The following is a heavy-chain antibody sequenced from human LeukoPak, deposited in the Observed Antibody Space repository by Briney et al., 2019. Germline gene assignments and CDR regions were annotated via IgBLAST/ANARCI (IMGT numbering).Heavy chain of an antibody. J-gene: IGHJ6*03. CDR3: ASGSGSYRTPYYYMDV. Sequence: GGSLRLSCVASGFAVSSNYMSWVRQAPGKGLEWVSVIYSGGSTYYADSVKGRFTISRDNSKNTLYLQMNSLRAEDTAVYYCASGSGSYRTPYYYMDVWGTGTTVTVSS. CDR1: GFAVSSNY. CDR2: IYSGGST. V-gene: IGHV3-53*01. D-gene: IGHD3-10*01.